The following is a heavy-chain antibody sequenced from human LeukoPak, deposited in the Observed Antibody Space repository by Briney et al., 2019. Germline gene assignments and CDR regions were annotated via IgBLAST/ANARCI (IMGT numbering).Heavy chain of an antibody. V-gene: IGHV3-30-3*01. CDR3: ARGLGGYSSGWYIPQMDY. Sequence: GGSLRLSCAASGFTFSSYAMHWVRQAPGKGLEWVAVISYDGSNKYYADSVKGRFTISRDNSKNTLYLQMSSPRADDTAMYYCARGLGGYSSGWYIPQMDYWGQGILVTVSS. D-gene: IGHD6-19*01. CDR2: ISYDGSNK. CDR1: GFTFSSYA. J-gene: IGHJ4*02.